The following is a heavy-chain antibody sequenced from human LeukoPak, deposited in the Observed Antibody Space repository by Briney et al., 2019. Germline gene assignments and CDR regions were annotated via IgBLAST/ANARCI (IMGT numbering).Heavy chain of an antibody. V-gene: IGHV3-23*01. CDR1: GFTFSSYA. CDR3: AKETTITYYYDSSGYNDY. D-gene: IGHD3-22*01. J-gene: IGHJ4*02. CDR2: ISGSGGST. Sequence: QTGGSLRLSCAASGFTFSSYAMSWVRQAPGKGLEWVSAISGSGGSTYYADSVKGRFTISRDNSKNTLYLQMNSLRAEDTAVYYCAKETTITYYYDSSGYNDYWGQGTLVTVSS.